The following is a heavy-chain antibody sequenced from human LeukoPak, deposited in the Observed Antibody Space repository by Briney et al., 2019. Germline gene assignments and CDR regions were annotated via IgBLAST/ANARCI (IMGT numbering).Heavy chain of an antibody. CDR2: IYYSGST. V-gene: IGHV4-39*01. Sequence: PGGSLRLSCAASGFTFSSYAMSWVRQPPGKGLEWIGSIYYSGSTYYNPSLKSRVTISVDTSKNQFSLKLSSVTAADTAVYYCARTVVTTAAFDYWGQGTLVTVSS. CDR1: GFTFSSYA. J-gene: IGHJ4*02. CDR3: ARTVVTTAAFDY. D-gene: IGHD4-23*01.